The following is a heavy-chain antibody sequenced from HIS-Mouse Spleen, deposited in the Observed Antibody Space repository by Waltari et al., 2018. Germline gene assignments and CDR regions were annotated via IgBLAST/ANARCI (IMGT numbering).Heavy chain of an antibody. Sequence: QVQLVESGGGVVQPGRSLRLSCAASGFTFSSYGMHWFRQAPGKGLEWVAVIWYDGRNKYYADSVKGRFTISRDNSKNTLYLQMNSLRAEDTAVYYCARYSSSSGVDYWGQGTLVTVSS. D-gene: IGHD6-6*01. J-gene: IGHJ4*02. CDR2: IWYDGRNK. V-gene: IGHV3-33*01. CDR3: ARYSSSSGVDY. CDR1: GFTFSSYG.